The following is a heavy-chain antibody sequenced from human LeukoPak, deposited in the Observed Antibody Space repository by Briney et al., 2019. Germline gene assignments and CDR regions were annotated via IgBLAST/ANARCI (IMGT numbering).Heavy chain of an antibody. CDR2: IYHSGST. Sequence: SETLSLTCTVSGGSISSGGYYWSWIRQPPGKGLEWIGYIYHSGSTYYNPSLKSRVTISVDTSKNQFSLKLSSVTAADTALYYCARHKKMYGAFDIWGQGTMVTVSS. J-gene: IGHJ3*02. CDR3: ARHKKMYGAFDI. V-gene: IGHV4-30-2*01. D-gene: IGHD2-8*01. CDR1: GGSISSGGYY.